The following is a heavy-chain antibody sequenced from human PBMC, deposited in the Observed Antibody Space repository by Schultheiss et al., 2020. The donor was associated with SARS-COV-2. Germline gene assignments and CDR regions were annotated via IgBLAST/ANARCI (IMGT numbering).Heavy chain of an antibody. V-gene: IGHV3-33*08. Sequence: GGSLRLSCAASGFTFSNYAMSWVRQAPGKGLEWVAVIWYDGSNKYYADSVKGRFTISRDNSKNTLYLQMNSLRAEDTAVYYCARVRHPSRGARYYYGMDVWGQGTTVTVSS. CDR3: ARVRHPSRGARYYYGMDV. D-gene: IGHD1-26*01. CDR1: GFTFSNYA. CDR2: IWYDGSNK. J-gene: IGHJ6*02.